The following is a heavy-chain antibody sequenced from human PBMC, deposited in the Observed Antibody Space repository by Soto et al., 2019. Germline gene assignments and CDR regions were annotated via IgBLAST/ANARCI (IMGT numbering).Heavy chain of an antibody. CDR2: ISAYNGNT. D-gene: IGHD3-3*01. J-gene: IGHJ6*02. V-gene: IGHV1-18*04. CDR3: ARELLRFLEWLPYGMDV. CDR1: GYTFTSYG. Sequence: ASVKVSCKASGYTFTSYGISWVRQAPGQGLEWMGWISAYNGNTNYAQKLQGRVTMTTDTSTSTAYMELRSLRSDDTAVYYCARELLRFLEWLPYGMDVWGQGTTVTVPS.